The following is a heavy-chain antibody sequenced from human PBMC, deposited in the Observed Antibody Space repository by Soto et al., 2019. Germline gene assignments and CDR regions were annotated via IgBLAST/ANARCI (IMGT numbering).Heavy chain of an antibody. CDR3: VRGDGSGSFLLDY. CDR2: ISYDGEKT. D-gene: IGHD3-10*01. V-gene: IGHV3-30*03. Sequence: QVQLVESGGGVVQPGRSLRLSCAASGFTFRSYAMHWVRQTPGKGLEWVAYISYDGEKTYYADSVKGRFTISRDNYQNTLFLQMSSLQFEDTSVYSCVRGDGSGSFLLDYWGRGTLVTVSS. J-gene: IGHJ4*02. CDR1: GFTFRSYA.